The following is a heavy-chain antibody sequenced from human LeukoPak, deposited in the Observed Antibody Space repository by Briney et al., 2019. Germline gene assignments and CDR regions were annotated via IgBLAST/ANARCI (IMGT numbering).Heavy chain of an antibody. J-gene: IGHJ5*02. CDR1: GYTFTGYY. V-gene: IGHV1-18*04. CDR2: ISAYNGNT. CDR3: ARDDIVSGWFDP. Sequence: ASVKVSCKASGYTFTGYYMHWVRQAPGQGLEWMGWISAYNGNTNYAQKLQGRVTMTTDTSTSTAYMELRSLRSDDTAVYYCARDDIVSGWFDPWGQGTLVTVSS. D-gene: IGHD3-10*01.